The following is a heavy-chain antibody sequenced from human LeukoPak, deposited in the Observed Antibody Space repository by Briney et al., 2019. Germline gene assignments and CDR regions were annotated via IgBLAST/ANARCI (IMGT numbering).Heavy chain of an antibody. CDR1: GFTFSSYA. CDR2: INWNGGST. J-gene: IGHJ4*02. V-gene: IGHV3-20*04. CDR3: ARAKPVAGEYDY. Sequence: GGSLRLSCAASGFTFSSYAMSWVRQAPGKGLEWVSGINWNGGSTGYADSVKGRFTISRDNAKNSLYLQMNSLRAEDTALYYCARAKPVAGEYDYRGQGTLVTVSS. D-gene: IGHD6-19*01.